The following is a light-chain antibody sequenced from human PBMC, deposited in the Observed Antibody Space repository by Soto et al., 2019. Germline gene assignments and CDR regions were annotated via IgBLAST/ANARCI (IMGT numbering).Light chain of an antibody. V-gene: IGKV1-5*03. J-gene: IGKJ4*01. CDR1: QSISAW. CDR3: QQYNSNPLT. Sequence: DLQMTQSPSNLSASVGDRVIITCRASQSISAWLAWYQQKPGKAPKLLIYKASSLESGVPSRFSGSGSGTEFTLTISGLQPDDFATYYCQQYNSNPLTFGGGTKVEIK. CDR2: KAS.